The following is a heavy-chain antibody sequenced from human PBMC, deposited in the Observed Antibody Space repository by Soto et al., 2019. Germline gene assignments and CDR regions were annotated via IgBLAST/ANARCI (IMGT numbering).Heavy chain of an antibody. Sequence: EVQLVESGGGLVQPGGSLRLSCTASEFTFNTYSMNWVRQAPGKGLEWIASISSSSTVYYADSVKGRFTVSRGNAKKSLYLQMDSLRAEDTAVYYCARDPYDCSGNDCPDWGQGTLVTVSA. CDR1: EFTFNTYS. CDR3: ARDPYDCSGNDCPD. V-gene: IGHV3-48*01. CDR2: ISSSSTV. J-gene: IGHJ4*02. D-gene: IGHD3-22*01.